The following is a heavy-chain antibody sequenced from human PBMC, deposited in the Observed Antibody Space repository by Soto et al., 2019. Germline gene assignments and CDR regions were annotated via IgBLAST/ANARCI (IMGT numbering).Heavy chain of an antibody. CDR1: GGSISSSSYY. Sequence: QLQLQESGPGLVKPSETLSLTCTVSGGSISSSSYYWGWIRQPPGKGLEWIGSIYYSGSTYYNPSLKSRVTISVDTSKNQFSLKLSSVTAADTAVYYCARHTGTAMVFDYWGQGTLVTVSS. CDR2: IYYSGST. V-gene: IGHV4-39*01. J-gene: IGHJ4*02. D-gene: IGHD5-18*01. CDR3: ARHTGTAMVFDY.